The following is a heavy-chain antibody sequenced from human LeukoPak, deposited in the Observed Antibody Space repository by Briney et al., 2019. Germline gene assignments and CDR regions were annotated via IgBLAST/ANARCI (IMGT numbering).Heavy chain of an antibody. J-gene: IGHJ4*02. CDR2: IYYSGST. V-gene: IGHV4-59*01. CDR3: ARDPGAYFDY. Sequence: KSSETLSLTCTVSGGSISSYYWSWIRQPPGKELEWIGYIYYSGSTNYTPSLKSRVTISVDTSKNQFSLKLSSVTAADTAVYYCARDPGAYFDYWGQGTLVTVSS. D-gene: IGHD4/OR15-4a*01. CDR1: GGSISSYY.